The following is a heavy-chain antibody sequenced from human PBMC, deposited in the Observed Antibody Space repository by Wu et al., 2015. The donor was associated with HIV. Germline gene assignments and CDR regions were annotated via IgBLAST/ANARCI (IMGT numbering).Heavy chain of an antibody. J-gene: IGHJ3*02. CDR3: ARVNPGDSSGYYYVGDAFDI. CDR2: IIPIFGTA. D-gene: IGHD3-22*01. V-gene: IGHV1-69*13. CDR1: GGTFSSYA. Sequence: QVQLVQSGAEVKKPGSSVKVSCKASGGTFSSYAISWVRQAPGQGLEWMGRIIPIFGTANYAQKFQGRVTITADESTSTAYMELSSLRSEDTAVYYCARVNPGDSSGYYYVGDAFDIWGQGTMVTVSS.